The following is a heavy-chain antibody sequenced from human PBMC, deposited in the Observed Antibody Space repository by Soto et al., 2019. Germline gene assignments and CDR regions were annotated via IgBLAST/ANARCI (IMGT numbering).Heavy chain of an antibody. CDR1: GFTFSSYG. CDR2: ISHDGSKT. D-gene: IGHD3-9*01. J-gene: IGHJ4*02. CDR3: AKGLRNYDILTGPGY. V-gene: IGHV3-30*18. Sequence: GGSLRLSCAASGFTFSSYGIHWVRQAPGKGLEWVAVISHDGSKTNYADSVKGRFTISRDNSKDTVYLQMNSLRAEDTAVYYCAKGLRNYDILTGPGYWGQGTLVTVSS.